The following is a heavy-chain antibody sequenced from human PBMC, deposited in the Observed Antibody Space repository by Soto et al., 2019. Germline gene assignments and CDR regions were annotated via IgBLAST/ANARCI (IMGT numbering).Heavy chain of an antibody. Sequence: SETLSLTCTVPGGSISSGDYYWSWIRQPPGKGLEWIGYIYYSGSTYYNPSLKSRVTISVDTSKNQFSLKLSSVTAADTAVYYCARASYYTNWFDPWGQGTLVTVSS. CDR1: GGSISSGDYY. D-gene: IGHD3-10*01. V-gene: IGHV4-30-4*01. CDR2: IYYSGST. J-gene: IGHJ5*02. CDR3: ARASYYTNWFDP.